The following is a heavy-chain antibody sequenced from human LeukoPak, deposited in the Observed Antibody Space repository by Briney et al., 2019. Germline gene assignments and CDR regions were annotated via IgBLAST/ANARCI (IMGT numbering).Heavy chain of an antibody. Sequence: GGSLRLSCAASGFTFSSYSMNWVRQAPGKGLEWVSSISSSSSYIYYADSVKGRFTISRDNAKNSLYLQMNSLRAEDTAVYYCAGVGCGGDCYSEASFDYWGQGTLVTVSS. CDR2: ISSSSSYI. CDR1: GFTFSSYS. V-gene: IGHV3-21*01. J-gene: IGHJ4*02. D-gene: IGHD2-21*01. CDR3: AGVGCGGDCYSEASFDY.